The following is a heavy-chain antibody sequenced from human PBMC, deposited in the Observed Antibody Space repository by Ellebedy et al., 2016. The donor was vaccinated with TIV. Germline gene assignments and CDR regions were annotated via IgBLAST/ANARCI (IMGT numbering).Heavy chain of an antibody. CDR3: ARGGGYHNMDP. V-gene: IGHV3-7*03. D-gene: IGHD3-10*01. J-gene: IGHJ6*02. CDR2: IKQDGSEK. CDR1: GFSVSTTY. Sequence: GESLKISCAASGFSVSTTYMKWVRQAPGKGLEWVANIKQDGSEKYYVDSVKGRFTISRDNAKNSLYLQMNSLRAEDTAVYYCARGGGYHNMDPWGQGTTVTVSS.